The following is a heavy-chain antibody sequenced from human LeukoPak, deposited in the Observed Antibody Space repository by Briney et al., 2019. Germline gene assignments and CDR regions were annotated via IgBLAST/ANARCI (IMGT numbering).Heavy chain of an antibody. V-gene: IGHV4-31*03. CDR2: IYYSGST. D-gene: IGHD4-17*01. CDR3: ASETQTYGDYIDY. CDR1: GGSISSGGYY. Sequence: SETLSLTCTVSGGSISSGGYYWSWIRQHPGTGLEWIGYIYYSGSTYYNPSLKSRVTISVDTSKNQFSLKLSSVTAADTAVYYCASETQTYGDYIDYWGQGTLVTVSS. J-gene: IGHJ4*02.